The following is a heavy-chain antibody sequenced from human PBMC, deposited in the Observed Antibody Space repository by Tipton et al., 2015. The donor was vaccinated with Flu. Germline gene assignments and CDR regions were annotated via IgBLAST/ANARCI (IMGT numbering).Heavy chain of an antibody. CDR2: IYRSGST. Sequence: TLSLTCAVSGDSFSDYLWSWIRHPPGKKLEWIGDIYRSGSTNYNPSLKSRLTISVDTSKSHFSLKLSSVTAADTALYYCARAGSYDSNGYPYFDHWGQGALVTVSS. D-gene: IGHD3-22*01. V-gene: IGHV4-34*01. J-gene: IGHJ4*02. CDR3: ARAGSYDSNGYPYFDH. CDR1: GDSFSDYL.